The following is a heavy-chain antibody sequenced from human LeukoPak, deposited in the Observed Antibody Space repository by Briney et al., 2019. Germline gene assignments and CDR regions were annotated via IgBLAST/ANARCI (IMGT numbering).Heavy chain of an antibody. D-gene: IGHD1-26*01. V-gene: IGHV1-18*01. CDR2: ISAYNGNT. CDR3: ARGSSGSYSHFDY. Sequence: GASVKVSCKASGYTFTSYAMNWVRQAPGRGLEWIGWISAYNGNTNYAQKLQGRVTMTTDASTSTAYMELRSLRSDDTAVYYCARGSSGSYSHFDYWGQGTLVTVSS. CDR1: GYTFTSYA. J-gene: IGHJ4*02.